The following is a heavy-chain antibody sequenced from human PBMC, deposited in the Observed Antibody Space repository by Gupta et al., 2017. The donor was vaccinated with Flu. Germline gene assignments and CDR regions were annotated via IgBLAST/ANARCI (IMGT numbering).Heavy chain of an antibody. Sequence: IGYIYHSGSTYYNTSRKRRVTISVDRSKNQFSRKLSSVTAAETAVYYCARSRKIAAGRDYYYYMDVWGKGTTVTVSS. CDR3: ARSRKIAAGRDYYYYMDV. D-gene: IGHD2-21*01. J-gene: IGHJ6*03. CDR2: IYHSGST. V-gene: IGHV4-30-2*01.